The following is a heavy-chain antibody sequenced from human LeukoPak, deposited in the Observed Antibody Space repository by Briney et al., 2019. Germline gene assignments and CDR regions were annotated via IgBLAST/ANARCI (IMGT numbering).Heavy chain of an antibody. Sequence: ASVNVSCKSSGYTSSNYGISWMRQAPGQGLEWMGWISTHNGNTNYAQKFQGRVTMTTGKSTSTAYMELRSLTSDDTAVYYCARDVPGSIGTTARFDPWGQGTLVTVSS. J-gene: IGHJ5*02. CDR3: ARDVPGSIGTTARFDP. CDR1: GYTSSNYG. CDR2: ISTHNGNT. D-gene: IGHD1-1*01. V-gene: IGHV1-18*01.